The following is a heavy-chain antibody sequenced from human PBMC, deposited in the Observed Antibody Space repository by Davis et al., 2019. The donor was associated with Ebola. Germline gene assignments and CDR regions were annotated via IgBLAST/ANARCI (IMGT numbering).Heavy chain of an antibody. Sequence: ASVKVSCKASGYTFTGYYMHWVRQAPGQGLEWMGWINPNSGGTNYAQKFQGRVTMTRDTSISTAYMELSRLRSDDPAVYYCARERAYCSSTSCSHYGMDVWGQGTTVTVSS. J-gene: IGHJ6*02. CDR2: INPNSGGT. V-gene: IGHV1-2*02. D-gene: IGHD2-2*01. CDR1: GYTFTGYY. CDR3: ARERAYCSSTSCSHYGMDV.